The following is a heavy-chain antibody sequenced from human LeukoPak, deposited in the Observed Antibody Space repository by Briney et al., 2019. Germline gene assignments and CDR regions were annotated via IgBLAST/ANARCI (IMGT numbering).Heavy chain of an antibody. CDR2: ISDSGTRT. CDR3: AKDSRRTSGWYYFDY. CDR1: GFTFSSYD. V-gene: IGHV3-23*01. Sequence: TGGSLRLSCAASGFTFSSYDMGWVRQAQGKGLEWVSAISDSGTRTYFADSVKGRFTISRDNFKNTLHLHMNSLRAEDTAVYYCAKDSRRTSGWYYFDYWGQGTLVTVSS. J-gene: IGHJ4*02. D-gene: IGHD6-19*01.